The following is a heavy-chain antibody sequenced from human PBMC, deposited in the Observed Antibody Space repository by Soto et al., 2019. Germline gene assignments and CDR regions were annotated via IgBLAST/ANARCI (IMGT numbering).Heavy chain of an antibody. Sequence: SETLSLTCTVSGGSIISSSYYFCWIREPPWNGLEWIGSIYYSGSTYYNPSLKSRVTISVDTSKNQFSLKLSSVTAADTAVYYCARHLYYYDSSGYFPFDYWGQRTLVTVSS. J-gene: IGHJ4*02. CDR3: ARHLYYYDSSGYFPFDY. CDR2: IYYSGST. V-gene: IGHV4-39*01. CDR1: GGSIISSSYY. D-gene: IGHD3-22*01.